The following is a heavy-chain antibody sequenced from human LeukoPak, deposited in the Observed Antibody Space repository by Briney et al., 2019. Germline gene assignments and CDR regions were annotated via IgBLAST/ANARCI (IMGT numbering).Heavy chain of an antibody. D-gene: IGHD2-8*01. Sequence: SETLSLTCSVSGASINNYYWTWIRQPPGQGLEWIGYVYHTGASGYHPSLKSRVAMSLDTSKNQVSLNLRSVTAADTAVYFCTRVVNGGHFDYWGQGTLVTVSS. CDR2: VYHTGAS. CDR1: GASINNYY. V-gene: IGHV4-59*01. CDR3: TRVVNGGHFDY. J-gene: IGHJ4*02.